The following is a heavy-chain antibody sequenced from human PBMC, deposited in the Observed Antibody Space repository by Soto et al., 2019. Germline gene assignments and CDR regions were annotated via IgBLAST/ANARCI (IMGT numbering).Heavy chain of an antibody. J-gene: IGHJ4*02. V-gene: IGHV3-23*01. CDR2: ISGSGGST. D-gene: IGHD3-22*01. Sequence: EVQLLESGGGLVQPGGSLRLSCAASGFTFSSYAMSWVRQAPGKGLEWVSAISGSGGSTYYADSVKGRFTISRDNSKNTLYLQMNSLRAEDTAVYYCAKAVTTRFYDSSGPDYWGQGTLVTVSS. CDR1: GFTFSSYA. CDR3: AKAVTTRFYDSSGPDY.